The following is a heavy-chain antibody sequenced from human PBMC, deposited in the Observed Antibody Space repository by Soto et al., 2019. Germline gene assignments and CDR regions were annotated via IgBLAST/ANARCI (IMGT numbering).Heavy chain of an antibody. CDR1: GGSISSGGYY. D-gene: IGHD3-22*01. Sequence: QVQLQESGPGLVKPSQTLPLTCTVSGGSISSGGYYWSWIRQHPGKGLQWIGYIYYTGSTYYNPSLKSRITMSVDTSKNQFSLRLSSVTAADTAVYYCARVDSSGSYSQGKYFQHWGQGTLVTVSS. CDR2: IYYTGST. V-gene: IGHV4-31*03. J-gene: IGHJ1*01. CDR3: ARVDSSGSYSQGKYFQH.